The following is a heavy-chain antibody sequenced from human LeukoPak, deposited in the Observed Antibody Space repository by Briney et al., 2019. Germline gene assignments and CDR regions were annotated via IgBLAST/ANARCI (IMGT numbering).Heavy chain of an antibody. J-gene: IGHJ4*02. V-gene: IGHV3-53*05. CDR1: GFIVSSNY. Sequence: GGSLRLSCAASGFIVSSNYMSWVRQAPGKGLEWVSIIYSGGTTYYADSVKGRFTISRDNSKNTLHLQMISLRAEDTAVYYCARDQGAWGYGYNFDYWGQGTLVTVSS. CDR3: ARDQGAWGYGYNFDY. CDR2: IYSGGTT. D-gene: IGHD3-16*01.